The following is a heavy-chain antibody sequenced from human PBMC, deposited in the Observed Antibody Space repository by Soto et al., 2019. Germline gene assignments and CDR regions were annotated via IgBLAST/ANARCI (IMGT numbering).Heavy chain of an antibody. D-gene: IGHD3-10*01. CDR2: ISAYNGNT. J-gene: IGHJ5*02. CDR1: GYTFTSYG. Sequence: QVQLVQSGAEVKKPGASVKVSCKASGYTFTSYGISWVRQAPGQGLEWMGWISAYNGNTNYAQKLQGRVTMTTDTSTSTANMELRSLRSDDTAVYYCARDEKKWFEELLSGWFDPWGQGTLVTVSS. CDR3: ARDEKKWFEELLSGWFDP. V-gene: IGHV1-18*01.